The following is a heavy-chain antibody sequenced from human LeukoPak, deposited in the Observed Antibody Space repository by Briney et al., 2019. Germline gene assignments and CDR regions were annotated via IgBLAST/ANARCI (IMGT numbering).Heavy chain of an antibody. J-gene: IGHJ4*02. CDR2: ISYDGSNK. V-gene: IGHV3-30*03. Sequence: GGSLRLSCAASGFTFSSYGMHWVRQAPGKGLEWVAVISYDGSNKYYADSVKGRFTISRDNSKNTLYLQMNSLRAEDTAVYYCARDGYNSGYLKALDCWGQGTLLTVSS. CDR3: ARDGYNSGYLKALDC. CDR1: GFTFSSYG. D-gene: IGHD5-18*01.